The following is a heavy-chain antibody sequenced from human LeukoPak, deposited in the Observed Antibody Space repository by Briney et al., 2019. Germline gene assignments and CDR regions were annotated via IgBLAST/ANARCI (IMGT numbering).Heavy chain of an antibody. Sequence: SETLSLTCAVYGGSFSGYYWSWVRQPPGKGLEWIGEINHSGSTNYNPSLKSRVTISVDTSKNQFSLKLSSVTAADTAVYYCARGAAAGIDYWGQGTLVTVSS. CDR1: GGSFSGYY. J-gene: IGHJ4*02. CDR3: ARGAAAGIDY. V-gene: IGHV4-34*01. D-gene: IGHD6-13*01. CDR2: INHSGST.